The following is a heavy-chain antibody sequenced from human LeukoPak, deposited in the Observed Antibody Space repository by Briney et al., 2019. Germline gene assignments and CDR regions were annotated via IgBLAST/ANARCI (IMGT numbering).Heavy chain of an antibody. D-gene: IGHD3-22*01. CDR2: INPNSGGT. CDR1: GYTFTGYY. CDR3: ARDIDYYDSRRFYY. V-gene: IGHV1-2*02. Sequence: GASVKVSCKASGYTFTGYYIHWVRQAPGQGLEWMGWINPNSGGTKYAQKFQGRVTMTRDTSISTAYMELSRLTSDDTAVYYCARDIDYYDSRRFYYWGQGTLVTVSS. J-gene: IGHJ4*02.